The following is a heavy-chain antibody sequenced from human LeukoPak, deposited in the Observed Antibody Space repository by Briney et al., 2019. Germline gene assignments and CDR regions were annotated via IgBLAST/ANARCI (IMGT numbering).Heavy chain of an antibody. CDR2: MNPNSGNT. CDR3: ARGLAEWLLSSRWFDP. J-gene: IGHJ5*02. CDR1: GYTFTSYD. Sequence: ASVKVSCKASGYTFTSYDINWVRQATGQGLEWMGWMNPNSGNTGYAQKFQGRVTMTRNTSISTAYMELSSLRSEDTAVYYCARGLAEWLLSSRWFDPWGQGTLVTVSS. V-gene: IGHV1-8*01. D-gene: IGHD3-3*01.